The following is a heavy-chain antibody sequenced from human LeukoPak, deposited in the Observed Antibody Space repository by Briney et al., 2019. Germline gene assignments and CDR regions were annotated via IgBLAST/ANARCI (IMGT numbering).Heavy chain of an antibody. CDR1: GFTFSSYG. D-gene: IGHD3-22*01. CDR2: IPNDRRNN. CDR3: AASRDFYDSSGYYPYYFDC. V-gene: IGHV3-30*03. Sequence: GGSLRLSCAASGFTFSSYGMHWVRQAPGKGLEWVAVIPNDRRNNYYADSVKGRFTISRDNFKNTLYLQMNSLRAEDTAVYYCAASRDFYDSSGYYPYYFDCWGQGTLVTVSS. J-gene: IGHJ4*02.